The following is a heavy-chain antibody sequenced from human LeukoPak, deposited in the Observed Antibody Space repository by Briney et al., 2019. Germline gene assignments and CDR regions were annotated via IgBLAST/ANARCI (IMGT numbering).Heavy chain of an antibody. CDR2: IRSNGGST. CDR1: GFTFSSYA. D-gene: IGHD5-18*01. CDR3: AREGYSYGLFDY. J-gene: IGHJ4*02. Sequence: GGSLRLSCAASGFTFSSYAMHWVRQAPGKGLNIVSVIRSNGGSTYYANSVKGRFTISRDNSKNTLYLQMGSLRAEDMAVYYCAREGYSYGLFDYWGQGTLVTVSS. V-gene: IGHV3-64*01.